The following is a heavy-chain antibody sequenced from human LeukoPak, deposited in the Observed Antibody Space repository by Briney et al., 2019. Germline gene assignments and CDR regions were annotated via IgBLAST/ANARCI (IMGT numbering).Heavy chain of an antibody. Sequence: PSETLSLTCTVSRGTISTYFWSWIRQPPGKGLEWIGYIYYSGRTNYNPSLKSRVTMSVDTSKNQFSLRLSSVTAADTALYYCARGPPVPGPINWFDPWGQGTLVTVSS. CDR3: ARGPPVPGPINWFDP. D-gene: IGHD6-19*01. V-gene: IGHV4-59*01. CDR1: RGTISTYF. CDR2: IYYSGRT. J-gene: IGHJ5*02.